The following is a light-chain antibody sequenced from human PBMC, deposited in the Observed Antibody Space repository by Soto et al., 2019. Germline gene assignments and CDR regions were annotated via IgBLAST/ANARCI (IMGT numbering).Light chain of an antibody. J-gene: IGKJ2*01. CDR3: QQYNNWPYA. CDR1: QSVSSD. CDR2: GAS. Sequence: EIVMTQSPDTLSVSPGERATLSCRASQSVSSDLAWYQQKPGQAPRLLIFGASTRATGVPARVSGSGSGTEFTLTISSLQSEDFAIYYRQQYNNWPYAFGQGTKLEIK. V-gene: IGKV3-15*01.